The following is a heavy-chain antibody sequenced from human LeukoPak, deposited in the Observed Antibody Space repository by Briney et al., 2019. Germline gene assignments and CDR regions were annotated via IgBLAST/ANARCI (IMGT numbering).Heavy chain of an antibody. J-gene: IGHJ4*02. CDR1: GGSISSSGFY. CDR3: ARHQRGYSSGYYFDH. D-gene: IGHD5-18*01. CDR2: LYYSGTT. V-gene: IGHV4-39*01. Sequence: SETLSFTCSVSGGSISSSGFYWGWIRQPPGKGLEWIGSLYYSGTTYYNPSLKSRVTISVDTSKNQFSLKLSSVTAADTTLYYCARHQRGYSSGYYFDHWGQGTLVTVSS.